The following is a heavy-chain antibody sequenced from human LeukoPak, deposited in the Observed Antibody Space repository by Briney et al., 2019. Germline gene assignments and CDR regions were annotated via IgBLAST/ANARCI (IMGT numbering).Heavy chain of an antibody. CDR3: ATMVRGVMPTFDY. V-gene: IGHV1-24*01. J-gene: IGHJ4*02. CDR1: GYTLTELS. CDR2: FDPADGET. D-gene: IGHD3-10*01. Sequence: GASVKVSCKVSGYTLTELSMHWVRQAPGKGLEWMGGFDPADGETIYAQKFQGRVTMTEDTSTDTAYMELSSLRFEDTAVYYCATMVRGVMPTFDYWGQGTLVTVSS.